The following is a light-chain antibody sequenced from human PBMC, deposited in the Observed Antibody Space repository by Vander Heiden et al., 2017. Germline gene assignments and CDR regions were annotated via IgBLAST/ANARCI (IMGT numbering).Light chain of an antibody. V-gene: IGKV1-39*01. CDR1: QSISSS. J-gene: IGKJ4*01. CDR3: QQSYSSHLT. CDR2: DAA. Sequence: DIPMTQSPSSLSASLRDRVTISCRASQSISSSLNSYQQKTGKEPKILIYDAATLQSGVPSRLSGSGSGRDVTITINSLQHEDFATYYCQQSYSSHLTFGGGTKVEIK.